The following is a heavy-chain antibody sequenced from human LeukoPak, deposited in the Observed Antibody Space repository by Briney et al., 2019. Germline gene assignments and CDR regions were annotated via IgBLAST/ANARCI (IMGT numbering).Heavy chain of an antibody. Sequence: GGSLRLSCAASGFSFSSYSMNWVRQAPGKGPEWVSVLSGSAGSTYYADSVKGRFTISRDNSKNTLYLQMNSLRAEDTAIYYCAKDLRLDCSTTSCYLLDYWGQGTLVTVSS. V-gene: IGHV3-23*01. CDR1: GFSFSSYS. CDR2: LSGSAGST. J-gene: IGHJ4*02. CDR3: AKDLRLDCSTTSCYLLDY. D-gene: IGHD2-2*01.